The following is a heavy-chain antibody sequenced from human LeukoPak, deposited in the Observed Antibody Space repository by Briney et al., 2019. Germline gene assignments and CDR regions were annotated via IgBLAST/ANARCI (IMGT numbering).Heavy chain of an antibody. CDR3: ARVGYGDTGDY. V-gene: IGHV3-21*01. J-gene: IGHJ4*02. CDR2: ISSSSSYI. Sequence: GGSLRLSCAASGFTSSSYSMNWVRQAPGKGLEWVSSISSSSSYIYYADSVKGRFTISRDNAKNSLYLQMNSLRAEDTAVYYCARVGYGDTGDYWGQGTLVTVSS. CDR1: GFTSSSYS. D-gene: IGHD4-17*01.